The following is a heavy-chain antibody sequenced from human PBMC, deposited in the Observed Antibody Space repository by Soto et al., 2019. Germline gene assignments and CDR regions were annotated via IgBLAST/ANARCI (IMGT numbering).Heavy chain of an antibody. Sequence: LRLSCAVSGVTFRDYWMHWVRQVPWKGLLWVSRIGPDGTSTKYADSVKGRFTISRSNPENTLYLQMNSLRAEDTGVYYCVREVIAVLGSIRWFDPWGQGTLVTVYS. V-gene: IGHV3-74*01. CDR3: VREVIAVLGSIRWFDP. CDR2: IGPDGTST. J-gene: IGHJ5*02. D-gene: IGHD6-19*01. CDR1: GVTFRDYW.